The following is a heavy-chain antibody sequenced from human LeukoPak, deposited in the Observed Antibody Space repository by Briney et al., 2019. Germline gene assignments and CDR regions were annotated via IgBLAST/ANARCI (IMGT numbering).Heavy chain of an antibody. Sequence: PGGSLRLSCAASGFTFSRYSMNWVRQAPGKGLEWVSSISSSSSYIYYADSVKGRFTISRDNAKNSLYLQMYSLRAEDTAVYYCARVRSSSIHDAFDIWGQGTMVTVSS. J-gene: IGHJ3*02. CDR3: ARVRSSSIHDAFDI. CDR2: ISSSSSYI. V-gene: IGHV3-21*01. CDR1: GFTFSRYS. D-gene: IGHD6-6*01.